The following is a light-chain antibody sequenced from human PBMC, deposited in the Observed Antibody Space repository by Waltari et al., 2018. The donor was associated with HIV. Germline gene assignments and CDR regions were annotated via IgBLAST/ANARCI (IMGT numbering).Light chain of an antibody. CDR2: EVS. CDR1: SSDVGSYNL. J-gene: IGLJ2*01. CDR3: CSYAGSSTSV. V-gene: IGLV2-23*02. Sequence: QSALTQPASVSGSPGQSITISCTGTSSDVGSYNLVSWYQQHPGKAPKLMIYEVSKRPSGVSKRVSGSKSGNTASLTISGLQAEDEADYDCCSYAGSSTSVFGGGTKLTVL.